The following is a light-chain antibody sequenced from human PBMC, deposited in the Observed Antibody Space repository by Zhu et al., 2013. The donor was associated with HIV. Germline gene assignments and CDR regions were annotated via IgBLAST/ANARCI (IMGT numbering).Light chain of an antibody. CDR1: SSDVGGYNY. CDR2: EVN. V-gene: IGLV2-14*01. CDR3: SSYTSSSTLV. Sequence: QSALTQPASVSGSPGQSITISCTGTSSDVGGYNYVSWYLQHPGKAPKLMIYEVNNRPSGVSNRFSVSKSGNTASLTISGLQAEDEADYYCSSYTSSSTLVFGTGTTVTVL. J-gene: IGLJ1*01.